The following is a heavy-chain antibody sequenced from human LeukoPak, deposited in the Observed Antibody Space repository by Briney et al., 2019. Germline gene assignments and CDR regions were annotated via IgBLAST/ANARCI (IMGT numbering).Heavy chain of an antibody. J-gene: IGHJ4*02. CDR2: ISGNGAST. D-gene: IGHD2-15*01. Sequence: PGGSLRLSCAASGFTFNTFAMSWVRQAPGKGLEWVSGISGNGASTYYADSVKGRFTISRDNSKNTLYLQMNSLRAEDTAVYYCAKAGALLLYYFDYCGQGTLVTVSS. CDR1: GFTFNTFA. V-gene: IGHV3-23*01. CDR3: AKAGALLLYYFDY.